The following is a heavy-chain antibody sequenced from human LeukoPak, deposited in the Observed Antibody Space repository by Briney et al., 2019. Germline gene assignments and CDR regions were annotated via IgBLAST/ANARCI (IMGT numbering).Heavy chain of an antibody. CDR3: ARDPSGSYYNSYYMDV. D-gene: IGHD1-26*01. J-gene: IGHJ6*03. V-gene: IGHV1-18*01. CDR1: GYTFTSYG. Sequence: ASVKVSCKASGYTFTSYGISWVRQAPGRGLEWMGWISAYSGNTNYAQKLQGRVTMTTDTSTSTAYMELRSLRSDDTAVYYCARDPSGSYYNSYYMDVWGKGTTVTVSS. CDR2: ISAYSGNT.